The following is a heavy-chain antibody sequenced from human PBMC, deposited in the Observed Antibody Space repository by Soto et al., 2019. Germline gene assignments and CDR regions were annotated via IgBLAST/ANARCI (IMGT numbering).Heavy chain of an antibody. CDR1: GLTFTNAW. J-gene: IGHJ4*02. Sequence: GGSLRLSCAASGLTFTNAWLNWVRQAPGKGLEWVGFIRSKAYGGTTEYAASVKGRFTISRDDSKSIAYLQMNSLKTEDTAVYYCTRVGYDILTGYYLFDYWGQGTLVTVYS. CDR3: TRVGYDILTGYYLFDY. V-gene: IGHV3-49*04. CDR2: IRSKAYGGTT. D-gene: IGHD3-9*01.